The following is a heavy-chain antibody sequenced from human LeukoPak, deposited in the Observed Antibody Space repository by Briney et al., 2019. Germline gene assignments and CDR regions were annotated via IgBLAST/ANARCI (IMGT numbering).Heavy chain of an antibody. Sequence: ASVKVSCKASGYTFTSYDINWVRQATGQGLEWMGWMNPNSGNTGYAQKFQGRVTMTRNTSISTAYMELSSLGSEDTAMNYCARGRMVRGTVYFDYWGQGTLVTVSS. D-gene: IGHD3-10*01. J-gene: IGHJ4*02. V-gene: IGHV1-8*01. CDR2: MNPNSGNT. CDR1: GYTFTSYD. CDR3: ARGRMVRGTVYFDY.